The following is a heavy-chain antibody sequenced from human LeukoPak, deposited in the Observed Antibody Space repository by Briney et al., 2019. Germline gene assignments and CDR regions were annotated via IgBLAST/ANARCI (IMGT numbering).Heavy chain of an antibody. D-gene: IGHD1-26*01. J-gene: IGHJ4*02. V-gene: IGHV3-43*01. CDR1: AFTFDDYT. CDR3: AKDMAEWELTTGVYFDY. Sequence: PGGSLRLSCAASAFTFDDYTMHWVRQAPGKGLEWVSLISWDGGSTYYADSVKGRFTIPRDNSKNSLYLQMNSLRTEDTALYYCAKDMAEWELTTGVYFDYWGQGTLVTVSS. CDR2: ISWDGGST.